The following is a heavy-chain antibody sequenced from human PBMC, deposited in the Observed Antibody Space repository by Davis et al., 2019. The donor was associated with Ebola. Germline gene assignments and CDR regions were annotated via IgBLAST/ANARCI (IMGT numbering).Heavy chain of an antibody. CDR3: ARESGYCSSTSCSKQSFDY. CDR2: INPNTDDR. Sequence: ASVKVSCKTSGYIFTGYYMHWVRQAPGQGLEWMGWINPNTDDRGYVQKFQDRVTMTRDTSINTVYMQLSGVTSDDTAVYLCARESGYCSSTSCSKQSFDYWGQGTLVTVSS. D-gene: IGHD2-2*01. CDR1: GYIFTGYY. J-gene: IGHJ4*02. V-gene: IGHV1-2*02.